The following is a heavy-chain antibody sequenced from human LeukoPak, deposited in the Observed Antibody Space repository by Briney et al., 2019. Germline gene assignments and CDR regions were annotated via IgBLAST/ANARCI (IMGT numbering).Heavy chain of an antibody. CDR2: IYTSGST. V-gene: IGHV4-59*10. J-gene: IGHJ6*03. CDR1: GGSFSGYY. D-gene: IGHD3-10*01. Sequence: SETLSLTCAVYGGSFSGYYWSWIRQPAGKGLEWIGRIYTSGSTNYNPSLKSRVTMSVDTSENQFSLKLSSVTAADTAVYYCARGVLWSGSYYYYYMDVWGKGTTVTISS. CDR3: ARGVLWSGSYYYYYMDV.